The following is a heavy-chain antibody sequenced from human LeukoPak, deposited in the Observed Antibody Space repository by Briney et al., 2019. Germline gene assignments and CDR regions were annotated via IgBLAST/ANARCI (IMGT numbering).Heavy chain of an antibody. J-gene: IGHJ6*02. CDR1: GYTFTSYY. CDR2: INPSGGST. V-gene: IGHV1-46*01. CDR3: ARLSGRDYYYYGMDV. Sequence: ASVKVSRKASGYTFTSYYMHWVRQAPGQGLEWMGIINPSGGSTSYAQKFQGRVTMTRDTSTSTVYMELSSLRSEDTAVYYCARLSGRDYYYYGMDVWGQGTTVTVSS.